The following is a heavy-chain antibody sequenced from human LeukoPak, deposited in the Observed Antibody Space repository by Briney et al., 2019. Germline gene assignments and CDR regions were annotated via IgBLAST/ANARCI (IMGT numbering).Heavy chain of an antibody. CDR2: IYYSGGT. Sequence: PSETLSLTCTVSGGSISSYYWSWIRQPPGKGLEWIGYIYYSGGTNYNPSLKSRVTISVDTSKNQFSLKLSSVTAADTAVYYCASSGSFRQQLIKWGQGTLVTVS. J-gene: IGHJ4*02. V-gene: IGHV4-59*01. CDR3: ASSGSFRQQLIK. D-gene: IGHD6-13*01. CDR1: GGSISSYY.